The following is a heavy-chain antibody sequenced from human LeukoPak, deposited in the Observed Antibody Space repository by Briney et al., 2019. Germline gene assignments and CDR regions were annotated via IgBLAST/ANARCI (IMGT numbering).Heavy chain of an antibody. V-gene: IGHV3-23*01. CDR1: GFTFSSYA. CDR3: AKDLRAYFWSGYYKGGWFDP. Sequence: QSGGSLRLSCAASGFTFSSYAMSWVRQAPGKGLEWVSAISGSGGSTYYADSVKGRLTISRDNSKKTLYLQMNSLRAEDTAVYYCAKDLRAYFWSGYYKGGWFDPWGQGTLVTVSS. D-gene: IGHD3-3*01. J-gene: IGHJ5*02. CDR2: ISGSGGST.